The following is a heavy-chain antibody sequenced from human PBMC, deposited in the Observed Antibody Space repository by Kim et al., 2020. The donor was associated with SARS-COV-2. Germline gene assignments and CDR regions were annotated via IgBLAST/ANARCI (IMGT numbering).Heavy chain of an antibody. V-gene: IGHV3-66*01. D-gene: IGHD1-26*01. Sequence: ADPVKDRCTISRDTSKNTLYLQMNSLSAEDTAVYYCARDIKFGGFAFFDRWGRGTLVSVSS. CDR3: ARDIKFGGFAFFDR. J-gene: IGHJ2*01.